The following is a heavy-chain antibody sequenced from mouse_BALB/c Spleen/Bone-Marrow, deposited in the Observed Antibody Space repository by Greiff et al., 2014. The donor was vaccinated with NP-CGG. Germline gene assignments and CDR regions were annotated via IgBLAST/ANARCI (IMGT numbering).Heavy chain of an antibody. CDR2: IYPGNSDT. Sequence: VQLQQPGTVLARPGASVKMSCKASDYTFTSYRMHWLKQRPGQGLEWIGAIYPGNSDTSYNQKFKGKAELTAVTSTSTAYMDLSSLTSEDSAVYYCTLAYFGQGDWFFDVWGAGTTVTVSS. J-gene: IGHJ1*01. CDR3: TLAYFGQGDWFFDV. V-gene: IGHV1-5*01. D-gene: IGHD2-10*01. CDR1: DYTFTSYR.